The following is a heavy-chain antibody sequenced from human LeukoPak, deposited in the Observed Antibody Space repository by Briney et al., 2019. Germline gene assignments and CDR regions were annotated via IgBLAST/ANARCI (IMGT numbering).Heavy chain of an antibody. CDR3: ARGWYGESPDDAFDI. CDR2: ISYDGNIK. Sequence: GRSLRLSCAASGFTFSNFAIFWVRQAPGKGLEWVAVISYDGNIKYYADSVKGRFTISRDNSKNTLYLQMDSLRAEDTAVYYCARGWYGESPDDAFDIWGQGTMVTVSS. CDR1: GFTFSNFA. V-gene: IGHV3-30-3*01. D-gene: IGHD4-17*01. J-gene: IGHJ3*02.